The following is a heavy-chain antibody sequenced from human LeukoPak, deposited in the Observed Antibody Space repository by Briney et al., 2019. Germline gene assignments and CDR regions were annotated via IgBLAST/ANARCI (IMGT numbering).Heavy chain of an antibody. J-gene: IGHJ4*02. D-gene: IGHD3-3*01. CDR2: IYSSGTT. V-gene: IGHV4-59*01. Sequence: SETLSLTCSDSGVSISTYYWSWILQPPGKGLEWFGYIYSSGTTNYNPSLKSRVTISVDTSKNQFSLNLTSVTTADTAVYYCAGTYDFWSGSLEFWGQGTLVTVSS. CDR3: AGTYDFWSGSLEF. CDR1: GVSISTYY.